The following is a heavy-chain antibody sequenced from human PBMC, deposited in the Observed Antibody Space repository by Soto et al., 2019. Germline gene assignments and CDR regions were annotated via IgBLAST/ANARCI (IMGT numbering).Heavy chain of an antibody. J-gene: IGHJ6*02. CDR3: ARTYRGWNGGMDV. CDR1: GFTFSSYW. V-gene: IGHV3-74*01. Sequence: EVQLVESGGGLVQPGGSLRLSCAASGFTFSSYWMHWVRQAPGKGLVWVSRINSDGSSTSYADSVKGRFTISRDNAKNMLYLQMNSLRAEDTAVYYCARTYRGWNGGMDVWGQGTTVTVSS. CDR2: INSDGSST. D-gene: IGHD3-3*01.